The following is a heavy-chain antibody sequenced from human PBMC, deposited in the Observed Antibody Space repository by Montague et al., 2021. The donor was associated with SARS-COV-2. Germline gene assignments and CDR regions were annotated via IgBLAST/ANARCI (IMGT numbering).Heavy chain of an antibody. V-gene: IGHV4-39*01. Sequence: SETLSLTCTVSGASMSDHYWGWIRQPPGKGLEWIGSIYYSGSTYYNPSLKSRVTISVDTSKNQFSLKLSSVTAADTAVYYCARHASYDYSKDLYYYYYYGMDVWGQGTTVTVSS. CDR2: IYYSGST. CDR3: ARHASYDYSKDLYYYYYYGMDV. D-gene: IGHD4-11*01. CDR1: GASMSDHY. J-gene: IGHJ6*02.